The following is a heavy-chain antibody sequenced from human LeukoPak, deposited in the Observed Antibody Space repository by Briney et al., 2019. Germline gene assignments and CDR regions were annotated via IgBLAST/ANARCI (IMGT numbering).Heavy chain of an antibody. J-gene: IGHJ4*02. D-gene: IGHD3-22*01. V-gene: IGHV4-59*01. Sequence: SETLSLTCTVSGGSIGSNYWTWIRQPPGKGLELIGYIYYGGDTNYNPSLESRVTISMATSKRQFSLNLRSATAADTAVYYCASLGYYDSSTVGWGRGILVAVSS. CDR1: GGSIGSNY. CDR3: ASLGYYDSSTVG. CDR2: IYYGGDT.